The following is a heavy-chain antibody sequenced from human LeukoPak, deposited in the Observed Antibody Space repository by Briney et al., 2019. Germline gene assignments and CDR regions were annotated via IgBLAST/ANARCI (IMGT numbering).Heavy chain of an antibody. CDR1: GFTVSSKH. J-gene: IGHJ4*02. CDR2: IYSGGTT. Sequence: GGSLRLSCAASGFTVSSKHMSWVRQTPGKGLEWVSVIYSGGTTYYADSVKGRVTISRENAKDTLYLQMNSLRVEDTAVYYCARGAITMVRAWEFDYWGQGVRVTVSS. V-gene: IGHV3-66*01. CDR3: ARGAITMVRAWEFDY. D-gene: IGHD3-10*01.